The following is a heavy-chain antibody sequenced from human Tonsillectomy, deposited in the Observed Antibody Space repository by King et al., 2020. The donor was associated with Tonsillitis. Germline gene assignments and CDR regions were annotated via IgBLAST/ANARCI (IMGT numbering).Heavy chain of an antibody. CDR2: ISSSGGST. J-gene: IGHJ4*02. CDR1: GFTFSTYA. V-gene: IGHV3-23*04. Sequence: VQLVESGGGLVQPGGSLRLSCAASGFTFSTYAMNWVRQAPGKGLEWVSAISSSGGSTYYADSVKGRFTISRNNSKNTLYLQMNSLRAEDTAVYYCAISLALGSGSYGNDYWGRGXLVTVSS. D-gene: IGHD3-10*01. CDR3: AISLALGSGSYGNDY.